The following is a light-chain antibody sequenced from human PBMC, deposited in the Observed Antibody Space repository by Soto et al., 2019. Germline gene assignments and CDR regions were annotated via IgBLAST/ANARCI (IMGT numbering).Light chain of an antibody. Sequence: RVMTQSPATLAVSPGESVTLSCRASQSVSGSLAWYQQKPGQPPRLLIYGASTRATGVPGRFSGSGSGTEFTLTISSLQSEDFAVYYCQQYKNWLFTFGGGTRVEIK. J-gene: IGKJ4*01. V-gene: IGKV3-15*01. CDR2: GAS. CDR1: QSVSGS. CDR3: QQYKNWLFT.